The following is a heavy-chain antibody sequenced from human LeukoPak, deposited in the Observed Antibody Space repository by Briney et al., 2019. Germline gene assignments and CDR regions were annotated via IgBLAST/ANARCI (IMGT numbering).Heavy chain of an antibody. V-gene: IGHV3-53*01. D-gene: IGHD3-10*01. J-gene: IGHJ4*02. CDR2: IFSSGPT. Sequence: GGSLRLSCAASGFNVSNNYMNWVRQAPGKGLEWVSVIFSSGPTYYADSVKGRFTISRDTSKNALYLQMNSLRAGDTAVYYCAISGLGFGEFRGLDHWGQGTLVTVSS. CDR3: AISGLGFGEFRGLDH. CDR1: GFNVSNNY.